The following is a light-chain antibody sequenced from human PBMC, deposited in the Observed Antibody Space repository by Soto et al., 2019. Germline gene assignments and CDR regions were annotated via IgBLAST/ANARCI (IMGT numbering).Light chain of an antibody. CDR3: QQFSRCPLT. J-gene: IGKJ4*01. V-gene: IGKV3-15*01. CDR2: GAS. CDR1: QSFISS. Sequence: EIVMTQSPATLSVSPGETATLSCRASQSFISSLAWYQQTPGRPPSLLIYGASTRATGIPTRFSGSGSGTEFTLTISRLEPEDFAVYDCQQFSRCPLTLVGGIKVDI.